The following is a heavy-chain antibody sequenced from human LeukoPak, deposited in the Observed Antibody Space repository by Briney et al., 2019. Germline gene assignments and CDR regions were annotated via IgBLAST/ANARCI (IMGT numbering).Heavy chain of an antibody. V-gene: IGHV4-4*07. CDR1: GCSISSYH. CDR2: IYTSGTN. D-gene: IGHD3-10*01. Sequence: SETLSLTCTVSGCSISSYHWSWIRQPAGNGLEWISNIYTSGTNNYNPSLKSRVTISVDASKNQFSLKLSSVTAADTAVYYCARGIYRTRGSVPFEYWGQGTLVSVSS. J-gene: IGHJ4*02. CDR3: ARGIYRTRGSVPFEY.